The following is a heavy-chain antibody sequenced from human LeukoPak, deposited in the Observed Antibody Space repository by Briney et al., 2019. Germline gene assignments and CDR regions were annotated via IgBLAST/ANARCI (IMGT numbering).Heavy chain of an antibody. CDR3: AREMNYYGSGSYRYFDY. Sequence: PSETLSLTCTVSGGSISSSSYYWGWIRQPPGKGLEWIGSIYYSGSTYYNPSLKSRVTISVDTSKNQFSLKLSSVTAADTAVYYCAREMNYYGSGSYRYFDYWGQGTLVTVSS. J-gene: IGHJ4*02. D-gene: IGHD3-10*01. CDR1: GGSISSSSYY. CDR2: IYYSGST. V-gene: IGHV4-39*07.